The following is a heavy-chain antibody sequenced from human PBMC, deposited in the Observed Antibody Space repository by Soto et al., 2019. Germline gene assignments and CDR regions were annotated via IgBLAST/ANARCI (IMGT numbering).Heavy chain of an antibody. CDR3: ARAENIVPDVDY. D-gene: IGHD5-12*01. Sequence: QVQLVQSGAEVKKPGASVKVSCKASGYTFTSYYMHWVRQAPGQGLEWMGIINPSGGSTSYAQKLQRRLTMTSHTSTSTVYMELSSLRSEDTAVYYCARAENIVPDVDYWGQGTLVTVSS. V-gene: IGHV1-46*03. CDR2: INPSGGST. J-gene: IGHJ4*02. CDR1: GYTFTSYY.